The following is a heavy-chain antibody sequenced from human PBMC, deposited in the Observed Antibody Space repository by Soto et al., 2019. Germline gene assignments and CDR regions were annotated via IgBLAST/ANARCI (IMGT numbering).Heavy chain of an antibody. CDR2: ISYSGST. CDR1: GGSISSCDFY. D-gene: IGHD3-3*01. CDR3: ARSKEGVVAS. V-gene: IGHV4-30-4*01. J-gene: IGHJ5*02. Sequence: QVQLQESGPGLVKPSQTLSRTCTVSGGSISSCDFYWRWIRQPPGKGLEWIGYISYSGSTFYNPSLKSRVKVSVDTSKNQQSLKLSSVTAADTAVFYCARSKEGVVASWGQGTLVTVSS.